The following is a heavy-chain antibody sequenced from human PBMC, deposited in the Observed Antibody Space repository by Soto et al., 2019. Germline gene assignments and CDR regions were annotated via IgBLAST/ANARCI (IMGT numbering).Heavy chain of an antibody. Sequence: PSETLSLTCAVYGGSFSGYYWSWIRQPPGKGLEWIGEINHSGSTNYNPSLKSRVTISVDTSKNQFSLKLSSVTAADTAVYYCARSRLEKLSTSCYGEWSSSCPTRGFYFDYWGQGTLVTVSS. CDR2: INHSGST. D-gene: IGHD2-2*01. J-gene: IGHJ4*02. CDR3: ARSRLEKLSTSCYGEWSSSCPTRGFYFDY. V-gene: IGHV4-34*01. CDR1: GGSFSGYY.